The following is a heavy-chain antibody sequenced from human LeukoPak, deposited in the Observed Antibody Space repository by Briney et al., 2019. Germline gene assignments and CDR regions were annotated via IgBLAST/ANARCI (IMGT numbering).Heavy chain of an antibody. CDR3: TRSYSGDYGSLPQY. Sequence: GGSLRLSCSASRFTDSSNYMSWVRQAPAKELDWVSLICSGGNTYYANSGKGIFTISRNNSKYTLYLQMNSLRAEDSDVYNCTRSYSGDYGSLPQYWGQGTLVTVSS. CDR2: ICSGGNT. V-gene: IGHV3-53*01. CDR1: RFTDSSNY. J-gene: IGHJ4*02. D-gene: IGHD1-26*01.